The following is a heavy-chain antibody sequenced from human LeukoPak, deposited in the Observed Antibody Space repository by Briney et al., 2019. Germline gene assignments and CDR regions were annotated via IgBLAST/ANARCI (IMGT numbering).Heavy chain of an antibody. V-gene: IGHV3-23*01. CDR2: ITGGGSS. CDR3: ATGSTPGNGYYFDY. Sequence: PGGSLRLSCAASGFTFSTYAMGWVRQAPGKGLEWVSSITGGGSSYYTDFVRGRFTISRDNSKDTLYLQMNSLTAEDTAVYYCATGSTPGNGYYFDYWGQGALVTVSS. CDR1: GFTFSTYA. D-gene: IGHD3-10*01. J-gene: IGHJ4*02.